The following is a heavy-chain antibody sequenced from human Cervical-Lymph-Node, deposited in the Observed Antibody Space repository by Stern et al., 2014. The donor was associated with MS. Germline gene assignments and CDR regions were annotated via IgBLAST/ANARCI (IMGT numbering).Heavy chain of an antibody. CDR1: GYTLTIYY. CDR3: ASGGEVDGGDV. Sequence: QVQLVESGTEVKKPGASVKVSCKASGYTLTIYYIHWVRQAPGQGLEWMGVNNPRGGRTTYAQKFQVRVTMTRDTSTSTAYMELSSLRSDDTAVYYCASGGEVDGGDVWGQGTTVTVFS. CDR2: NNPRGGRT. V-gene: IGHV1-46*01. D-gene: IGHD2-15*01. J-gene: IGHJ6*02.